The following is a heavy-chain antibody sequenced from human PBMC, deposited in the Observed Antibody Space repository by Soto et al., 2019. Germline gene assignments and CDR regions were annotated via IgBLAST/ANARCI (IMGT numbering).Heavy chain of an antibody. CDR3: ARDPPTGTTLDWADS. CDR1: GFSFSSDS. CDR2: ISSSGSFK. D-gene: IGHD1-7*01. J-gene: IGHJ4*02. Sequence: EVQLVESGGGLVKPGGSLRLSCAASGFSFSSDSMGWVRQAPGKGLEWVSSISSSGSFKNYADSVKGRFTSSRDNAKNSLYLQMSGLKDEDTAGYYCARDPPTGTTLDWADSWGQGTLVTVSS. V-gene: IGHV3-21*01.